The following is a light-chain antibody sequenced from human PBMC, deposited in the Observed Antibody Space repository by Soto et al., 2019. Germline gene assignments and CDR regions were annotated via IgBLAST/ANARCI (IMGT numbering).Light chain of an antibody. CDR2: DDS. CDR1: NIGSKS. CDR3: QVWDSGSAHQV. J-gene: IGLJ2*01. Sequence: SYELTQPHSVSVAPGQTARITCGGDNIGSKSVHWYQQEPGQAPVLVVYDDSDRPSGIPERFSGSNSVNTATLTISRVEDGDEADYYCQVWDSGSAHQVFGGGTKLTVL. V-gene: IGLV3-21*02.